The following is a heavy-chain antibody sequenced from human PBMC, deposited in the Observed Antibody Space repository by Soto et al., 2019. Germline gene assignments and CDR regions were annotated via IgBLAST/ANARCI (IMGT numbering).Heavy chain of an antibody. Sequence: QPGGSLRLSCAASAFIFSNYAMSWVRQAPGKGLEWVSGVSGSGGSTYYADSVKGRFTISRDNSKNTLYLQMNSLRAEDTAVYYCAKALYSEGSGFFYGEDYWGQGSLVTVSS. CDR3: AKALYSEGSGFFYGEDY. CDR1: AFIFSNYA. J-gene: IGHJ4*02. V-gene: IGHV3-23*01. D-gene: IGHD3-22*01. CDR2: VSGSGGST.